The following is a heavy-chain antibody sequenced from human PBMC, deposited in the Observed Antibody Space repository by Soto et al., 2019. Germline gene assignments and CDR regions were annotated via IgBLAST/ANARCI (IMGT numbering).Heavy chain of an antibody. D-gene: IGHD5-12*01. CDR2: ISGSGGST. V-gene: IGHV3-23*01. CDR1: GFTFSSYA. Sequence: EVQLLESEGGLVQPGGSLRLSCAASGFTFSSYAMSWVRQAPGKGLEWVSAISGSGGSTYYADSVKGRFTISRDNSKNTLYLQMNSLGAEDTAVYYCAKCQSRWIYYYYGMDVWGQGTTVTVSS. J-gene: IGHJ6*02. CDR3: AKCQSRWIYYYYGMDV.